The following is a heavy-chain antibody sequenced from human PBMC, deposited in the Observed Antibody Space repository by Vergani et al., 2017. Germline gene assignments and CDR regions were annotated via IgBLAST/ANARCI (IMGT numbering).Heavy chain of an antibody. Sequence: QVQLQESGPGLLKPSETLSLTCAVYGGSFSGYYWSWIRQPPGKGLEWIGEINHSGSTNYNPSLKSRVTISVDTSKNQFSLKLSSVTAADTAVYYCARGLSPNYYYGMDVWGQGTTVTVSS. CDR1: GGSFSGYY. CDR2: INHSGST. V-gene: IGHV4-34*01. CDR3: ARGLSPNYYYGMDV. J-gene: IGHJ6*02.